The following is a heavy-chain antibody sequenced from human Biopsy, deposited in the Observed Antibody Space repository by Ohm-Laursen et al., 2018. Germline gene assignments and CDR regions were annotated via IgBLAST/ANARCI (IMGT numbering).Heavy chain of an antibody. Sequence: SETLSFTCTVSGGSISSGGSYWSWIRQRPGKGLEWIGYIFNSANTYYNPSLKNLITISGDTSKNQFSLKLNSLTAADTAVYYCARGSNDFGGLYFPRWGQGTLLTVSS. V-gene: IGHV4-31*01. CDR3: ARGSNDFGGLYFPR. D-gene: IGHD4-23*01. J-gene: IGHJ4*02. CDR1: GGSISSGGSY. CDR2: IFNSANT.